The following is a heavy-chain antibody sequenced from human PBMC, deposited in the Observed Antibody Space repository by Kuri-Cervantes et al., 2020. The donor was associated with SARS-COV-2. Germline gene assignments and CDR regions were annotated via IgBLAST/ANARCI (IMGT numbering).Heavy chain of an antibody. CDR1: GFTFSSYA. CDR3: ARITLYGDYFDY. V-gene: IGHV3-23*01. Sequence: GGFLRLSCAASGFTFSSYAMNWVRQAPGKGLEWVSVIGGSGVRTNYADSVKGRFTISRDNSKNTLYLQMNSLRAEDTALYYCARITLYGDYFDYWGQGTLVTVSS. CDR2: IGGSGVRT. D-gene: IGHD4-17*01. J-gene: IGHJ4*02.